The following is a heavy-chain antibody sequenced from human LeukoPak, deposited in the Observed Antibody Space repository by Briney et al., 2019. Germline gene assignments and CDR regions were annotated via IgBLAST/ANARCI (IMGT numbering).Heavy chain of an antibody. CDR2: IYYSGTS. J-gene: IGHJ4*02. D-gene: IGHD6-6*01. V-gene: IGHV4-31*03. CDR3: ARIERSSYSLGFDY. Sequence: PSETLSPTCTVSGGSISSGGYYWSWIRQPPGKGLEWIGHIYYSGTSFYNPSLTSRVTISVDTSKNQFSLKLTSVNDADTAVYYCARIERSSYSLGFDYWGQGTLVTVSS. CDR1: GGSISSGGYY.